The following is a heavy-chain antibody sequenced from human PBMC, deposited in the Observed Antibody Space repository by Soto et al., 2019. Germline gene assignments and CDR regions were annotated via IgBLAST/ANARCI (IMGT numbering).Heavy chain of an antibody. D-gene: IGHD3-9*01. Sequence: QVQLQESGPGLVKPSETLSLTCTVSGGSISSYYWSWIRQPPGKGLEWIGYIYYSGSTNYNPSLKSRVTISVDTSQNQFSLKLSSVTAADTAVYYCARHGPLNYDILTGHYWYFDLWGRGTLVTVSS. CDR3: ARHGPLNYDILTGHYWYFDL. J-gene: IGHJ2*01. CDR2: IYYSGST. V-gene: IGHV4-59*08. CDR1: GGSISSYY.